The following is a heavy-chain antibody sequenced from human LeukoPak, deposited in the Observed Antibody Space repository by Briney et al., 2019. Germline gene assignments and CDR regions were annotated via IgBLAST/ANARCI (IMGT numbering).Heavy chain of an antibody. CDR1: GYSISSGNY. V-gene: IGHV4-38-2*02. CDR2: IYHSGST. CDR3: ARGGGRQLATSHSYFDY. Sequence: SETLSLTCTVSGYSISSGNYWGWIRQPPGKRLEWIGSIYHSGSTYYNPFLKSRLTMSVDTSKNQFSLELSSVTAADTAVYFCARGGGRQLATSHSYFDYWGQGILVPVSS. J-gene: IGHJ4*02. D-gene: IGHD2-15*01.